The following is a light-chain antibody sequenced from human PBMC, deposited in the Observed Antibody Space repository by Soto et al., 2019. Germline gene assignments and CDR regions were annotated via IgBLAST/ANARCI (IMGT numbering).Light chain of an antibody. Sequence: EIVLTQSPATLSLSPGERATLSCRASQSVNSYLAWYQQKPGQAPRLLIYDASNRATGIPARFSGSGSGTDFTLTISSLEPEDFAVYYCQQRSNWLSITFGQGTRLEIK. CDR1: QSVNSY. CDR3: QQRSNWLSIT. J-gene: IGKJ5*01. CDR2: DAS. V-gene: IGKV3-11*01.